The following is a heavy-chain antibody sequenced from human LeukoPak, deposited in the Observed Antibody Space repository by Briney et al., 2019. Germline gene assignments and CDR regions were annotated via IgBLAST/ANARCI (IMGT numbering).Heavy chain of an antibody. CDR3: ARVRDQLLLFGSFDY. CDR2: INAGNGNT. CDR1: GYTFTSYA. J-gene: IGHJ4*02. V-gene: IGHV1-3*01. D-gene: IGHD2-2*01. Sequence: ASVKVSCKASGYTFTSYAMHWVRQAPGQRLEWMGWINAGNGNTKYSQKFQGRVTITRDTSASTAYMELSSLRSEDTAVYYCARVRDQLLLFGSFDYWGQGTLVTVSS.